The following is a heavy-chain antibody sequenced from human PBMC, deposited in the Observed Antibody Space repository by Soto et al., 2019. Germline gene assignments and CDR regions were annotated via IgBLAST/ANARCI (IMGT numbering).Heavy chain of an antibody. Sequence: PWGSLRLSCAASGFSFVDAWISCVRHSPGAGLEWVGRIKRKTDGGTTDYAAPVKGRFTISRDASKTTLYLQMNSLKTEDTAVYYCTTDPHSTGTKYWGQGTLVTVSS. D-gene: IGHD1-1*01. CDR1: GFSFVDAW. CDR2: IKRKTDGGTT. CDR3: TTDPHSTGTKY. V-gene: IGHV3-15*01. J-gene: IGHJ4*02.